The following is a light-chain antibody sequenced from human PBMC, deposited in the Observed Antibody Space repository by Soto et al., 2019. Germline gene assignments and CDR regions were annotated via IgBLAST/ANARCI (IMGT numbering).Light chain of an antibody. CDR2: GGS. J-gene: IGKJ5*01. Sequence: DIVMTQSPLSLPVTPGEPASISCRSSQSLLHSNGYNFLDWYLQKPGQSPQLLIHGGSNVAPGVPDRFSGSGSGTDFTLRISRVEADDVGVYYCMQTVQTPITFGQGTRLEIK. V-gene: IGKV2-28*01. CDR3: MQTVQTPIT. CDR1: QSLLHSNGYNF.